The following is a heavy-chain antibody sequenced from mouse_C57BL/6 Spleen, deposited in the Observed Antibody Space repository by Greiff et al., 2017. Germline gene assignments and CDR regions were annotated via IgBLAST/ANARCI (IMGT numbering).Heavy chain of an antibody. CDR3: ITGDYGSSYVFAY. CDR2: IDPENGDT. Sequence: EVQLVESGAELVRPGASVKLSCTASGFNIKDDYMHWVKQRPEQGLEWIGWIDPENGDTEYASKFQGKATITADTSSNTAYLQLSSLTSEDTAVYYCITGDYGSSYVFAYWGQGTLVTVSA. V-gene: IGHV14-4*01. CDR1: GFNIKDDY. J-gene: IGHJ3*01. D-gene: IGHD1-1*01.